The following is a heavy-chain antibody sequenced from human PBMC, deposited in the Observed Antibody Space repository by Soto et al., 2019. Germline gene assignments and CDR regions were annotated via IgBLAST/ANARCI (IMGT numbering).Heavy chain of an antibody. D-gene: IGHD4-17*01. J-gene: IGHJ4*02. CDR1: GFTFSSYA. CDR2: ISGSGGST. CDR3: AKDPGDYGDYDAHGLLGSSRAFGDY. Sequence: HPGGSLRLSCAASGFTFSSYAMSWVRQAPGKGLEWVSAISGSGGSTYYADSVKGRFTISRDNSKNTLYLQMNSLRAEDTAVYYCAKDPGDYGDYDAHGLLGSSRAFGDYRGQGTLVTVSS. V-gene: IGHV3-23*01.